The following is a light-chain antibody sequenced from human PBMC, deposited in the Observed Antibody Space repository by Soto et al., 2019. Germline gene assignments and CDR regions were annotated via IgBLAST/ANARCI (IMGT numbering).Light chain of an antibody. V-gene: IGKV3-15*01. CDR1: NNVQCN. CDR2: DGS. J-gene: IGKJ5*01. Sequence: MTQSPATLSVSPEEKAFFSCRVSNNVQCNLAWYLHKPGQAPRLLSFDGSSRASGIPARFSGSGSGTEFTLTISGLQSEDFAINYCQQYNKWPLITFGQGTRLEI. CDR3: QQYNKWPLIT.